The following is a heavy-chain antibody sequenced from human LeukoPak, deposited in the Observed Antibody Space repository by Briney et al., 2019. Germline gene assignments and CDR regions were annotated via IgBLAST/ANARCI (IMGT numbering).Heavy chain of an antibody. CDR2: IKQDGSET. CDR3: ARPRVPDS. V-gene: IGHV3-7*01. J-gene: IGHJ4*02. CDR1: GFTFSSSW. Sequence: GESLRLSCAASGFTFSSSWMSWVRQAPGKGLEWVANIKQDGSETNYVDSVKGRFTISRDNAKNSLYLQMNSLRAEDTAVYYCARPRVPDSWGQGTLVTVSS.